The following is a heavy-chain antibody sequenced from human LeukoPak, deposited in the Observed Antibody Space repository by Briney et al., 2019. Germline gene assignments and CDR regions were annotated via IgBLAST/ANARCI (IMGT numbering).Heavy chain of an antibody. D-gene: IGHD3-9*01. CDR3: ARVIFSYFDPFDC. CDR2: IKQDGSEK. J-gene: IGHJ4*02. V-gene: IGHV3-7*01. Sequence: GGSLRLSCAASGFSLSSYWMSWVRQAPGKGLEWVANIKQDGSEKYYVDSVKGRLTISRDNAKSSLYLQMNSLRAEDTAVYYCARVIFSYFDPFDCWGQGTLVTVSS. CDR1: GFSLSSYW.